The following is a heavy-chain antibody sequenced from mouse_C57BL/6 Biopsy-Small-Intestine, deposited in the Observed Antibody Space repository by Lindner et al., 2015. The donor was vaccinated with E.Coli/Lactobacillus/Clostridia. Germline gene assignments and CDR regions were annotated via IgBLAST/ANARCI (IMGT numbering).Heavy chain of an antibody. CDR2: IKPSSGYI. CDR1: GYTFTSYW. V-gene: IGHV1-7*01. Sequence: VQLQESGAELAKPGASVKMSCRASGYTFTSYWMHWVKQRPGQGLEWIGYIKPSSGYIEYNQKFKGKATLTVDKSSNTAYMELSSLTSEDSAVYYCANDGYYEWFAYWGQGTLVTVSA. CDR3: ANDGYYEWFAY. D-gene: IGHD2-3*01. J-gene: IGHJ3*01.